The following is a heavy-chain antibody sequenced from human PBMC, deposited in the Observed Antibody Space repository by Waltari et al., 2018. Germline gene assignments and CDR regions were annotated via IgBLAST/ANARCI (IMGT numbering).Heavy chain of an antibody. CDR3: ARDEYYYDSSGYYAIDY. CDR1: GGTFSSYT. D-gene: IGHD3-22*01. V-gene: IGHV1-69*08. Sequence: QVQLVQSGAEVKKPGSSVKVSCKASGGTFSSYTISWVRQAPGQGLEWMGRIIPILGIANYAQKFQGRVTITADKSTSTAYMELSSLRSEDTAVYYCARDEYYYDSSGYYAIDYWGQGTLVTVSS. CDR2: IIPILGIA. J-gene: IGHJ4*02.